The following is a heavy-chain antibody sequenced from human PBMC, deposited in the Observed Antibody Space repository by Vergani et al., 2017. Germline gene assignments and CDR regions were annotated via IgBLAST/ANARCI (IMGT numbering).Heavy chain of an antibody. CDR1: GYTFTGYY. D-gene: IGHD3-10*01. Sequence: QVQLVQSGAEVKKPGASVKVSCKASGYTFTGYYMHWVRQAPGQGLEWMGWIIPILGIANYAQKFQGRVTITADKSTSTAYMELSSLRSEDTAVYYCAKVGVRGVTIHYYYGMDVWGQGTTVTVSS. V-gene: IGHV1-69*09. J-gene: IGHJ6*02. CDR2: IIPILGIA. CDR3: AKVGVRGVTIHYYYGMDV.